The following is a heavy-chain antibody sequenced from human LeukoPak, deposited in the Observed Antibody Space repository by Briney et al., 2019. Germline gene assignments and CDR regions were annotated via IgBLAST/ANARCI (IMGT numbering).Heavy chain of an antibody. J-gene: IGHJ4*02. V-gene: IGHV3-7*03. CDR1: GFTFSSYW. CDR2: IKQDGSEK. CDR3: ARCYYDILTGYSDFDY. Sequence: PGGSLRLSCAASGFTFSSYWMSWVRQAPGKGLELVANIKQDGSEKYYVDSVKGRFTISRDNAKNSLYLQMNSLRAEDTAVYYCARCYYDILTGYSDFDYWGQGTLVTVSS. D-gene: IGHD3-9*01.